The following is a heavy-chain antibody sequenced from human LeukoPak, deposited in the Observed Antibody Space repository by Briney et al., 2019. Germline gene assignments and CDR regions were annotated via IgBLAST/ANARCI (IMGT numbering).Heavy chain of an antibody. D-gene: IGHD6-19*01. Sequence: GGSLRLSCAASGFTFSSYAMSWVRQAPGKGLEWVSAISGSGGSTYYADSVKGRFTISRDNSKNTLYLQMNSLRAEDTAVYYCAKAVYGQWLVTIFDYWGQGTLVTVSS. V-gene: IGHV3-23*01. CDR2: ISGSGGST. CDR1: GFTFSSYA. CDR3: AKAVYGQWLVTIFDY. J-gene: IGHJ4*02.